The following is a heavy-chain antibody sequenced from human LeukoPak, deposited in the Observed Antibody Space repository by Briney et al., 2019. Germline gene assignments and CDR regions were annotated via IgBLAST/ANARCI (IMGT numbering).Heavy chain of an antibody. V-gene: IGHV4-59*01. J-gene: IGHJ4*02. CDR1: GGSISSYY. Sequence: SETLSLTCTVSGGSISSYYWSWIRQPPGKGLEWIGYINYSGSTNYNPSLKSRVTISVDTSKNQFSLKLSSVTAADTAVYYCARTYSGYDYYYWGQGTLVTVSS. D-gene: IGHD5-12*01. CDR2: INYSGST. CDR3: ARTYSGYDYYY.